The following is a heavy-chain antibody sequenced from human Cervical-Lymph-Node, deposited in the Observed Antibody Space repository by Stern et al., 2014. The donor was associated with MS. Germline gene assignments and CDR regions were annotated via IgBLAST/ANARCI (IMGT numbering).Heavy chain of an antibody. Sequence: VQLVESGAEVKKPGASVKVSCKASGYTFINYAMHWVRQAPGQRLEWMGWINPGIGNTKYSQKFQGRVTITRDTSASTAYMELSSLKSEDTAVYYCARQYTSGWYGDYWGQGTLVTVSS. CDR1: GYTFINYA. J-gene: IGHJ4*02. V-gene: IGHV1-3*01. D-gene: IGHD6-19*01. CDR3: ARQYTSGWYGDY. CDR2: INPGIGNT.